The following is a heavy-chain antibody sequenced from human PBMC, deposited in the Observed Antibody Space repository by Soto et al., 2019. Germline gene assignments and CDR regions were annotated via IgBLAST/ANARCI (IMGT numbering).Heavy chain of an antibody. D-gene: IGHD1-26*01. CDR1: GFTFSSYG. J-gene: IGHJ4*02. Sequence: PGGSLRLSCAASGFTFSSYGMHWVRQAPGKGLEWVAVIWYDGSNKYYADSVKGRFTISRDNSKNTLYLQMNSLRAEDTAVYYCARDAKWALIDYWGQGTLVTVSS. CDR2: IWYDGSNK. V-gene: IGHV3-33*01. CDR3: ARDAKWALIDY.